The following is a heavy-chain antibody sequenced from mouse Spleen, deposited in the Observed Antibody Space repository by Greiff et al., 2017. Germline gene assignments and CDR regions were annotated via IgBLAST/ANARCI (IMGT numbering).Heavy chain of an antibody. CDR1: GFTFSSFG. CDR3: ARGGSYGDY. D-gene: IGHD1-1*02. J-gene: IGHJ2*01. CDR2: ISSGSSTI. Sequence: EVMLVESGGGLVQPGGSRKLSCAASGFTFSSFGMHWVRQAPEKGLEWVAYISSGSSTIYYADTVKGRFTISRDNPKNTLFLQMTSLRSEDTAMYYCARGGSYGDYWGQGTTLTVSS. V-gene: IGHV5-17*02.